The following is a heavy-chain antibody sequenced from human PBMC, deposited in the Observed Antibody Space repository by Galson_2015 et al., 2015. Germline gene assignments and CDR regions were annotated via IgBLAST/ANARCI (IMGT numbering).Heavy chain of an antibody. CDR1: GFTFSSYG. CDR2: ISYDGSNK. D-gene: IGHD2-2*01. J-gene: IGHJ6*02. CDR3: ARGGYCSSTSCLTATHYYYYGMDV. Sequence: SLRLSCAASGFTFSSYGMHWVRQAPGKGLEWVAVISYDGSNKYYADSVKGRFAISRDNSKNTLYLQMNSLRAEDTAVYYCARGGYCSSTSCLTATHYYYYGMDVWGQGTTVTVSS. V-gene: IGHV3-30*03.